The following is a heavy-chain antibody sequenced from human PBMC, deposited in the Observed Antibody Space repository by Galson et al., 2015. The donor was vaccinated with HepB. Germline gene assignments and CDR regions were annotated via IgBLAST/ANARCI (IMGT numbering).Heavy chain of an antibody. CDR3: ARDLGSAEYYFDY. CDR1: GFTFSIYS. V-gene: IGHV3-21*01. Sequence: SLRLSCAASGFTFSIYSMNWVRQAPGKGLEWVSSITSSSNIYYADSVKGRFTISRDNAKNSLYLQMDSLRAEDTAVYYCARDLGSAEYYFDYWGQGTLVTVSS. J-gene: IGHJ4*02. CDR2: ITSSSNI. D-gene: IGHD6-25*01.